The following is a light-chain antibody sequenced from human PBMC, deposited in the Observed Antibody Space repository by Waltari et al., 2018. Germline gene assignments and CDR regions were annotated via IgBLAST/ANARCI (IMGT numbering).Light chain of an antibody. Sequence: QPVLTQPPSASGTPGPRVPISRSGGTFHIHSNFVSSYRQFPGTAPKLLIYRDFQRPSGVPDRFSGSKSGTSASLAIGGLRSEDEADYYCAAWDDSLSGWVFGGGTKLTVL. V-gene: IGLV1-47*01. J-gene: IGLJ3*02. CDR1: TFHIHSNF. CDR3: AAWDDSLSGWV. CDR2: RDF.